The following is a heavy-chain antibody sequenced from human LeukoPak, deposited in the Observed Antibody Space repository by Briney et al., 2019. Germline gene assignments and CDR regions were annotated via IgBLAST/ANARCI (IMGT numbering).Heavy chain of an antibody. CDR1: GFTFSTYG. CDR3: AGAVGAFDY. V-gene: IGHV3-33*01. CDR2: IWPDGSYK. D-gene: IGHD3-16*01. Sequence: AGGSLRLSCATSGFTFSTYGIHWVRQAPGKGLEWVAAIWPDGSYKYYADSVKGRFTISRDNSKNTVYLQMNTLRAEDACVYYWAGAVGAFDYWGQGTLVTVSS. J-gene: IGHJ4*02.